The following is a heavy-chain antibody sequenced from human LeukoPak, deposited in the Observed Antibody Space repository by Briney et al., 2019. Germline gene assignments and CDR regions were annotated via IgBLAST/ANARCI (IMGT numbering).Heavy chain of an antibody. V-gene: IGHV3-30*02. D-gene: IGHD5-12*01. J-gene: IGHJ6*03. Sequence: GGSLRLSCAASVFTFSSYGMHWVRQAPGKGLEWVAFIRYDDGSNKYYADSVKGRFTISRDNSKNTLYLQMNSLRAEDTAVYYCAKDRDVVAQKSGYDPSSYYYYMDVWGKGTTVTVSS. CDR3: AKDRDVVAQKSGYDPSSYYYYMDV. CDR1: VFTFSSYG. CDR2: IRYDDGSNK.